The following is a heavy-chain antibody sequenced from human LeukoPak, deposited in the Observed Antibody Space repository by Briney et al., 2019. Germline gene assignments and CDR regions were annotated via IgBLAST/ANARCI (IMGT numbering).Heavy chain of an antibody. Sequence: GGSLRLSCAASGFTFTTYGMHWVRQAPGKGLEWVAVISYDGSAKYYADSVKGRFTISRDNSKNTLFLQMNSLRAEDTAVYYCAKPTNDFWSGYPPGWFDPWGQGTLVTVSS. CDR2: ISYDGSAK. V-gene: IGHV3-30*18. D-gene: IGHD3-3*01. CDR1: GFTFTTYG. J-gene: IGHJ5*02. CDR3: AKPTNDFWSGYPPGWFDP.